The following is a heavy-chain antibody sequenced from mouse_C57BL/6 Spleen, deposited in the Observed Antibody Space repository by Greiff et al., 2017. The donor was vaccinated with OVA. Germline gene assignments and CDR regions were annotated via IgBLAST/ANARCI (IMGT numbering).Heavy chain of an antibody. CDR3: ERGDGLDY. CDR1: GFTFSSYA. J-gene: IGHJ2*01. CDR2: ISDGGSYT. V-gene: IGHV5-4*03. Sequence: EVKLVESGGGLVKPGGSLKLSCAASGFTFSSYAMSWVRQTPEKRLEWVATISDGGSYTYYPDNVKGRCTISRDNAKNNLYLQMSHLKSEDTAVYYCERGDGLDYWGQGTALTVSS.